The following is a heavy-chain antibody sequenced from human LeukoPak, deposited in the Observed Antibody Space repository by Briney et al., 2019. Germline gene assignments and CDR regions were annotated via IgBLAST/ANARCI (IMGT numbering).Heavy chain of an antibody. Sequence: GGSLRLSCVASGFTFRSYSMNWVRQAPGKGLEWVLYISSSSGTVYYADSVKGRFTISRDNAKNSLYLQMNSLRAEDTAVYYRAREAYGLEWFGDYYMDVWGKGTTVTVSS. CDR1: GFTFRSYS. V-gene: IGHV3-48*01. CDR2: ISSSSGTV. D-gene: IGHD3-3*01. J-gene: IGHJ6*03. CDR3: AREAYGLEWFGDYYMDV.